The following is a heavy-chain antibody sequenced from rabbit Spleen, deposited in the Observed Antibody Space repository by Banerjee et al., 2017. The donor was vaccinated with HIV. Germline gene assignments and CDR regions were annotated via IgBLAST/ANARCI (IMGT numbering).Heavy chain of an antibody. CDR1: GFSLSNNYV. Sequence: EQLEESGGDLVKPGAPLTLTCTASGFSLSNNYVMCWVRQAPGKGLEWIGCIYTGSSDSSVYASWAKGRFTISKTSSTTVTLQLNSLTAADTATYFCARGSATMTMVITGYYLNLWGPGTLVTVS. CDR3: ARGSATMTMVITGYYLNL. D-gene: IGHD2-1*01. V-gene: IGHV1S45*01. CDR2: IYTGSSDSS. J-gene: IGHJ4*01.